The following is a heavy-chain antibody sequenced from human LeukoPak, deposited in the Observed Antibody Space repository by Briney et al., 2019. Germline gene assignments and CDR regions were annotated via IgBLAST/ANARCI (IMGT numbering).Heavy chain of an antibody. V-gene: IGHV3-23*01. D-gene: IGHD4-23*01. CDR1: GFTFSSYA. Sequence: PGGSLRLSCAASGFTFSSYAMSWVRQAPGKGLEWVSAISGSGGSTYYADSVKGRFTISRDNSKNTLYLQMNSLSAEDTAVYYCANPDTDYGGNFVGYWGQGTLVTVSS. CDR2: ISGSGGST. CDR3: ANPDTDYGGNFVGY. J-gene: IGHJ4*02.